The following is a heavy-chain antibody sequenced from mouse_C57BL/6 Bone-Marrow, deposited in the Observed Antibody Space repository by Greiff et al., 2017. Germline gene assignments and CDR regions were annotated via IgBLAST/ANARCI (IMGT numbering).Heavy chain of an antibody. V-gene: IGHV5-9*01. J-gene: IGHJ1*03. CDR2: ISGGGGNT. CDR1: GFTFSSYT. D-gene: IGHD1-1*01. Sequence: EVKVVVSGGGLVKPGGSLKLSCAASGFTFSSYTMSWVRQTPEKRLQWVAAISGGGGNTYYPDSVKGRFTISRDNDKNILYPQMSSLRSEDTALYYCTRQVTTVLATKYFDVWGTGTTVTVAS. CDR3: TRQVTTVLATKYFDV.